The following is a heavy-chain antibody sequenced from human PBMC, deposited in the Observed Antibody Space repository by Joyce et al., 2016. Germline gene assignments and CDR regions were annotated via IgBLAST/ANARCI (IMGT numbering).Heavy chain of an antibody. J-gene: IGHJ4*02. V-gene: IGHV3-30*03. CDR3: AGGILTGYFDY. CDR2: ISYDGSNK. Sequence: QGQLVESGGGVVQPGRSLRLSCAASGFTFSNYGMHWVRQAPGKGLEWVAVISYDGSNKHYGDSVKGRFAISRYNAKNTLYLQMNSLRAEDTAVYYCAGGILTGYFDYWGQGTLVTVSS. D-gene: IGHD3-9*01. CDR1: GFTFSNYG.